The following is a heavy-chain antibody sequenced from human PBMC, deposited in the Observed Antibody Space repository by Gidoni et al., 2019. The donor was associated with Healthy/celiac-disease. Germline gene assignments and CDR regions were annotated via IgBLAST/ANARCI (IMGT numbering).Heavy chain of an antibody. CDR3: ARGPIFGVVISPYYYMDV. CDR1: GGTFSTYA. J-gene: IGHJ6*03. Sequence: QVQLVQSSAEGKKPRSSVKVSCMASGGTFSTYAISWVRPARGQGLEWMGGIIPIFGTANYAQKLHGRVTITADTSTSTAYMELSSLRSEDTAVYYCARGPIFGVVISPYYYMDVWGNGTTVTVSS. V-gene: IGHV1-69*06. CDR2: IIPIFGTA. D-gene: IGHD3-3*01.